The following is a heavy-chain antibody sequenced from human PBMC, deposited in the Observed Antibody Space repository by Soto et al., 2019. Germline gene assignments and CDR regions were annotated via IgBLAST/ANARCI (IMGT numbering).Heavy chain of an antibody. CDR2: INRSGGIT. Sequence: QVQLVQSGAEVQKPGASVKVSCKASGYTFISNWIHWVRQAPGQGLQWMGVINRSGGITVYAQMFQGRVTMTRDTSTATVYMELSSLRSEDTAVYYCARDHSVTTSGYSYWWFDPWGQGTLVAVSS. D-gene: IGHD3-22*01. CDR3: ARDHSVTTSGYSYWWFDP. J-gene: IGHJ5*02. V-gene: IGHV1-46*01. CDR1: GYTFISNW.